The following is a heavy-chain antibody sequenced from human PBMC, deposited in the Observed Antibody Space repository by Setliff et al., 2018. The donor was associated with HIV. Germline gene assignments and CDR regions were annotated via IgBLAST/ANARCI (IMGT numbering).Heavy chain of an antibody. CDR3: ARVRYCSGGSCYGGEYWFDP. D-gene: IGHD2-15*01. V-gene: IGHV3-11*01. CDR1: GFTFSDYY. CDR2: ISSRGSTI. J-gene: IGHJ5*02. Sequence: GGSLRLSCAASGFTFSDYYMSWIRQAPGKGLEWVSYISSRGSTIYYADSVKGRFTISRDNAKNSLYLQMNTLRSEDTAVYYCARVRYCSGGSCYGGEYWFDPWGQGTLVTVSS.